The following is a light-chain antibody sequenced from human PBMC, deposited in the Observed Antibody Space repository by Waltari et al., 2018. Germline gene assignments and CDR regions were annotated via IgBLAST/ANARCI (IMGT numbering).Light chain of an antibody. V-gene: IGKV3-20*01. CDR1: QSVSSYY. J-gene: IGKJ4*01. CDR3: QQHGSSPLT. Sequence: EIVLTQSPGTLSLSPGERATLSCGASQSVSSYYLAWYQERPGQAPRLLIYGASSRATGIPDMFSGSGSGTDFTLTISRLEPEDFAVYYCQQHGSSPLTFGGGTKVEIK. CDR2: GAS.